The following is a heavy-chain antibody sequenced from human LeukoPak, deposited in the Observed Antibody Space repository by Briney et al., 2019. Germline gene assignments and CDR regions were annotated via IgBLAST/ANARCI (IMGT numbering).Heavy chain of an antibody. Sequence: SETLSLTCTVSGGSISSYYWSWIRQPAGKGLEWIGRTYGGGNTNYNPSLKSRVTMSVDTSKNQVSLKLSSVTDADTAVYYCARGPYSSGWYAFDYWGHGTLVTVSS. CDR2: TYGGGNT. J-gene: IGHJ4*01. CDR1: GGSISSYY. CDR3: ARGPYSSGWYAFDY. V-gene: IGHV4-4*07. D-gene: IGHD6-19*01.